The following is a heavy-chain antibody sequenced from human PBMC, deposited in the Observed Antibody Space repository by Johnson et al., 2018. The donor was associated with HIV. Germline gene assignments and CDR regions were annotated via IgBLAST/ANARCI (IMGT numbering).Heavy chain of an antibody. V-gene: IGHV3-13*01. J-gene: IGHJ3*02. D-gene: IGHD2-21*02. CDR1: GFTVSSNY. CDR3: GRGEEAYCGGDCYSGAFDI. Sequence: VQLVESGGGLIQPGGSLRLSCAASGFTVSSNYMSWVRQATGKGLEWVSGIGIAGDTNYQGSVKGRFSISREDAKNSLYLQMNSLRAEDTALYYCGRGEEAYCGGDCYSGAFDIWGHGTMVTVSS. CDR2: IGIAGDT.